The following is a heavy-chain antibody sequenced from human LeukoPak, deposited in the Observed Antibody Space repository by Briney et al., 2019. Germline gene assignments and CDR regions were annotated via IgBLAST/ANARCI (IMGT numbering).Heavy chain of an antibody. CDR2: IYTSGST. D-gene: IGHD1-20*01. J-gene: IGHJ4*02. V-gene: IGHV4-4*07. CDR1: GGSISSYY. Sequence: SETLSLTCTVSGGSISSYYWSWIRQPAGKGLEWIGRIYTSGSTNYNPSLKSRVTMSVDTSKNQFSLKLSSVTAADTAVYYCASGITGTRGSLYFDYWGQGTLVTVSS. CDR3: ASGITGTRGSLYFDY.